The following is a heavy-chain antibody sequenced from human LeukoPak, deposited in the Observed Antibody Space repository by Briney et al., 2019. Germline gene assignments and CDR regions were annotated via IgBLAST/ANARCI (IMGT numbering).Heavy chain of an antibody. J-gene: IGHJ4*02. D-gene: IGHD6-13*01. Sequence: GGSLRLSCAASGFTFSSYGMHWVRQAPGKGLEWVAVISYDGSNKYYADSVKGRFTISRDNSKNTLYLQMNSLRAEDTAVYYCAKASRDIAAAGIFDYWGQGTLVTVSS. CDR3: AKASRDIAAAGIFDY. CDR1: GFTFSSYG. CDR2: ISYDGSNK. V-gene: IGHV3-30*18.